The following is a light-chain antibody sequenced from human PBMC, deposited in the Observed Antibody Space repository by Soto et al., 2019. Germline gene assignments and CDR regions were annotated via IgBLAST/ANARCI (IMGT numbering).Light chain of an antibody. J-gene: IGKJ5*01. V-gene: IGKV3-20*01. CDR1: QSLSGSY. CDR3: QQYNNWPPIT. Sequence: EIVLTQSPGTLSLSPGEGATLSCRASQSLSGSYLAWYQQRPGQAPRLLIYGASTRATGIPDRFRGSGSGTDFTLTISSLQSEDFAVYYCQQYNNWPPITFGQGTRLEIK. CDR2: GAS.